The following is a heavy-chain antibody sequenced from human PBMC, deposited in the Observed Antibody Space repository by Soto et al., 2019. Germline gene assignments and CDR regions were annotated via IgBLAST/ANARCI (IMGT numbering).Heavy chain of an antibody. J-gene: IGHJ4*02. V-gene: IGHV1-8*01. D-gene: IGHD2-8*01. CDR2: TNPNSGNT. CDR1: GYAFGIYD. CDR3: AAMMVYAIGGRLEYFDY. Sequence: SVNVSWKAAGYAFGIYDINWGRQATGQGFEWMGWTNPNSGNTGYAQKFQGRVTMTRNTSISTAYMELSSLRSEDTAVYYCAAMMVYAIGGRLEYFDYWGQGTLVTVSS.